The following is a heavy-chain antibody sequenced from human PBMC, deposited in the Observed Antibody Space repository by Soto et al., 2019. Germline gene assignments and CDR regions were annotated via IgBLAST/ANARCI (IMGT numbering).Heavy chain of an antibody. V-gene: IGHV3-11*01. Sequence: QVQLVESGGGLVKPGGSLRLSCAASGFTFSDYYMSWLRQAPGKGLAWVSYISSSGSTIYYADSVEGRFTISRDNAKNSLYLQMNSLRAEDTAVYYCASSPIVATIHYYYCMDVWGQGTTVTVSS. CDR2: ISSSGSTI. CDR1: GFTFSDYY. J-gene: IGHJ6*02. D-gene: IGHD5-12*01. CDR3: ASSPIVATIHYYYCMDV.